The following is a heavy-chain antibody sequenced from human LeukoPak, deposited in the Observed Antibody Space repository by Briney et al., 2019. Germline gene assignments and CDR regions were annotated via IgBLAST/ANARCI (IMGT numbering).Heavy chain of an antibody. J-gene: IGHJ4*02. Sequence: GGSRRLSCAASGFTFSSYAMHWVRQAPGKGLGWVAVISYDGSNKYYADSVKGRFTISRDNSKNTLYLQMNSLRAEDTAVYYCARLGHSSGWYYFDYWGQGTLVTVSS. CDR3: ARLGHSSGWYYFDY. CDR1: GFTFSSYA. CDR2: ISYDGSNK. D-gene: IGHD6-19*01. V-gene: IGHV3-30*04.